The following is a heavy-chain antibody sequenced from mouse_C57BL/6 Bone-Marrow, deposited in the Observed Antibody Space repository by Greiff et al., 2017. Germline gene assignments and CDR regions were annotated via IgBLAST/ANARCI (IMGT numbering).Heavy chain of an antibody. CDR1: GFNIKDDY. V-gene: IGHV14-4*01. Sequence: VQLQQSGAELVRPGASVKLSCTASGFNIKDDYMHWVKQRPEQGLEWIGWIDPENGDTEYASKFQGKATITADTSSNTAYLQLSSLTSEDTAVYYCTPYYYGSSYGYFDVWGTGTMVTVSS. D-gene: IGHD1-1*01. CDR3: TPYYYGSSYGYFDV. CDR2: IDPENGDT. J-gene: IGHJ1*03.